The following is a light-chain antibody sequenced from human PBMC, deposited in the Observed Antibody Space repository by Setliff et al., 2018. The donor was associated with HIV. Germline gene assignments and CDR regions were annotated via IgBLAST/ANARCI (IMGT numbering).Light chain of an antibody. CDR2: DVS. J-gene: IGLJ3*02. Sequence: ALTQPPSASGSPGQSVTISCTGTSSDVGGYNDVSWYQQHPGKAPKLMIYDVSKRPSGVPDRFSGSKSGNTASLTVSGLQAEDEADYYCSSYAWRDSWAFGGGTKVTVL. CDR3: SSYAWRDSWA. V-gene: IGLV2-8*01. CDR1: SSDVGGYND.